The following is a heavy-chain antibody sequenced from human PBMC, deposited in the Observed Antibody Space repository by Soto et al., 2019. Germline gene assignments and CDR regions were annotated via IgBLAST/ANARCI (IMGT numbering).Heavy chain of an antibody. CDR2: INHSGST. D-gene: IGHD3-22*01. Sequence: SETLSLTCAVYGGSFSGYYWSWIRQPPGKGLEWIGEINHSGSTNYNPSLKSRVTISVDTSKNQFSLKLSSVTAADTAVYYCARGWATMIVVAPDAFDIWGQGTMVTVSS. V-gene: IGHV4-34*01. J-gene: IGHJ3*02. CDR1: GGSFSGYY. CDR3: ARGWATMIVVAPDAFDI.